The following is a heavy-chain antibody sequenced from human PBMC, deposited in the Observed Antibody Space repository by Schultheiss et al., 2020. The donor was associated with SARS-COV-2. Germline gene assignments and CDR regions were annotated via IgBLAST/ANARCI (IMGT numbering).Heavy chain of an antibody. V-gene: IGHV4-4*07. CDR2: IYNTGST. D-gene: IGHD5-24*01. CDR3: ASLTWLQSVGFEFVNWFDP. CDR1: GGSIRSYY. J-gene: IGHJ5*02. Sequence: SETLSLTCTVSGGSIRSYYWSWIRQPPGKGLEYIGRIYNTGSTNYNPSIKSRVTISVDTSKNQFSLKLSSVTAADTAVYYCASLTWLQSVGFEFVNWFDPWGQGTLVTVSS.